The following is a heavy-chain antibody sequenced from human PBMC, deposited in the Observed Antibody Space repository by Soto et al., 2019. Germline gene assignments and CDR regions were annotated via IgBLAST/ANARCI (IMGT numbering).Heavy chain of an antibody. D-gene: IGHD3-22*01. J-gene: IGHJ5*02. Sequence: QVQLVQSGAEVKKPGSSVKVSCKASGGTFSSYAISWVRQAPGQGLEWMGGIIPIFGTANYAQKFQGSVTINADESTSTAYMELSSLISEDTAVYYCARWGATMMWGWFDPWGQGTLVTVSS. V-gene: IGHV1-69*12. CDR3: ARWGATMMWGWFDP. CDR1: GGTFSSYA. CDR2: IIPIFGTA.